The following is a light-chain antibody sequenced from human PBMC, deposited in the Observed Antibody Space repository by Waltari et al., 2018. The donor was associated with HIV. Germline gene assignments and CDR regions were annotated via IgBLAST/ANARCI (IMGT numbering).Light chain of an antibody. Sequence: QSALTQSPSASGSPGQSVNISCTGANGDIRDYNYVSWYQQHSDRPPKLIIFEVNKRPSWVPDRSSGSKSGNTASLFVSGLQPEDEATYFCSSFAGTHKLFGGGTKLTVL. CDR3: SSFAGTHKL. J-gene: IGLJ2*01. CDR2: EVN. V-gene: IGLV2-8*01. CDR1: NGDIRDYNY.